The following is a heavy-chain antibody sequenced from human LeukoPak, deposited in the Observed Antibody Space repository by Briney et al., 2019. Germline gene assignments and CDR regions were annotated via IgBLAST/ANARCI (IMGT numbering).Heavy chain of an antibody. V-gene: IGHV3-74*01. CDR1: GFTFSSYW. CDR2: INTDESSI. Sequence: GGSLRLSCAASGFTFSSYWMHWVRQAPGKGLVWVSRINTDESSITYADSVKGRFTISRDNAKNTLYLQMNSLRAEDTAVYYCARSYDYSDRGATWFDPWGQGTLVTVSS. J-gene: IGHJ5*02. D-gene: IGHD4-17*01. CDR3: ARSYDYSDRGATWFDP.